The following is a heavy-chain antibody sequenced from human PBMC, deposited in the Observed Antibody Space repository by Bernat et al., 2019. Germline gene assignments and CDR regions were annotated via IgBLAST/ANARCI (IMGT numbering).Heavy chain of an antibody. D-gene: IGHD5-24*01. CDR2: ISANTNYI. Sequence: EVQLVESGGGLVKPGGSLRLSCAASGFTFSSYSMNWVRQAPGKGLEWVSSISANTNYIYYADSVKGRFTVSRDNARNSLFLQMNGLRAEDTAVYYCARSPSDGYVTETYYFDCWGQGILVTVSS. CDR3: ARSPSDGYVTETYYFDC. CDR1: GFTFSSYS. J-gene: IGHJ4*02. V-gene: IGHV3-21*01.